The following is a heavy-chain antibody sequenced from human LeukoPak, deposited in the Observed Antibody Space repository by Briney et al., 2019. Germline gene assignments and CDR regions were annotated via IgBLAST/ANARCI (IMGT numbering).Heavy chain of an antibody. V-gene: IGHV1-3*01. CDR3: ARDGFGDPLDY. D-gene: IGHD3-10*01. CDR1: GYTFTSYA. J-gene: IGHJ4*02. CDR2: INAGNGNT. Sequence: ASVKVSCKASGYTFTSYAMHWVRQAPGQRLEWMGWINAGNGNTKYSQKFQGRVTITTDTSTSTAYMELRSLRSDDTAVYYCARDGFGDPLDYWGQGTLVTVSS.